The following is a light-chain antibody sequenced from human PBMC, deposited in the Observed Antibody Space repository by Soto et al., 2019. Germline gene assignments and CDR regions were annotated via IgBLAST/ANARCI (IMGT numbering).Light chain of an antibody. Sequence: QSLLTPSASVSGSPTHTITISCTRTISDLGPYNYVSRYQHHPAKSPKLMIFAVSNRRSAISKRFSGSKSGNTAALTISGLQAEVEADDYCSSYTSGTTPCVFGTGTKVTVL. V-gene: IGLV2-14*01. CDR2: AVS. CDR1: ISDLGPYNY. CDR3: SSYTSGTTPCV. J-gene: IGLJ1*01.